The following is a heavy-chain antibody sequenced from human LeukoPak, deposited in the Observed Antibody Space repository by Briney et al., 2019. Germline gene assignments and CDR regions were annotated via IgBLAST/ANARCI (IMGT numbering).Heavy chain of an antibody. V-gene: IGHV1-18*01. J-gene: IGHJ6*03. CDR2: ISAYNGNT. D-gene: IGHD3-3*01. CDR3: AREKSRITISMDV. Sequence: ASVKVSCKASGYTFTSYGISWVRQAPGQGLEWMGWISAYNGNTNYAQKLQGRVTMTTDTSTSTAHMELRSLRSDDTAVYYCAREKSRITISMDVWGKGTTVTVSS. CDR1: GYTFTSYG.